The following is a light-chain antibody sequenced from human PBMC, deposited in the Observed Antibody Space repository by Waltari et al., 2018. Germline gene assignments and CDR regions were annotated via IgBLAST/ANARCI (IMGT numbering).Light chain of an antibody. J-gene: IGLJ2*01. V-gene: IGLV4-69*02. CDR1: SGHSSYV. CDR3: QTWTTGIRV. CDR2: LNSVGSH. Sequence: QPVLTQSPSASASLGASVKLTCTLSSGHSSYVIAWHQQQQGKAPRYLMRLNSVGSHSKGDGIPDRFSGSSSGAERYLTISNLQSEDEADYYCQTWTTGIRVFGGGTRLTVL.